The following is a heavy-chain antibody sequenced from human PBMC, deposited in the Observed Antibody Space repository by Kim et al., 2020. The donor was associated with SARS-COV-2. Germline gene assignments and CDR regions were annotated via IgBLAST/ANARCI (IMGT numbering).Heavy chain of an antibody. CDR2: ITETSDST. Sequence: GGSLRLSCAASGFTFNIFAMNWVRQAPGKGLEWVSVITETSDSTSYADSVRGRFTISRDKSKNTVHLQMNSLRAEDTAIYYCARDAPGRGLYFDYWGQGTLVTVSS. V-gene: IGHV3-23*01. CDR3: ARDAPGRGLYFDY. J-gene: IGHJ4*02. D-gene: IGHD3-10*01. CDR1: GFTFNIFA.